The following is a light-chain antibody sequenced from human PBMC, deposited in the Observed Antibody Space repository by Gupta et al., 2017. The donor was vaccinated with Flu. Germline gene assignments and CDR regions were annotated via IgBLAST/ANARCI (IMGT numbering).Light chain of an antibody. CDR3: SSYTSSSTPV. CDR1: SSDVGGYNY. J-gene: IGLJ1*01. CDR2: EVS. Sequence: QSALTQPASVSGSPGQSITISCTGTSSDVGGYNYVSWYQQHPGKAPKLMIYEVSNRPSGVSNRFSGSKSGNTASLTISGFQAEDEADYYCSSYTSSSTPVFGTGTKVTVL. V-gene: IGLV2-14*01.